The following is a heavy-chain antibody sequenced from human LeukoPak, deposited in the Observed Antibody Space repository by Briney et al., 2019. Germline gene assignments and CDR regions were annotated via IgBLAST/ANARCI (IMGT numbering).Heavy chain of an antibody. CDR1: GDSVSSNSAA. V-gene: IGHV6-1*01. Sequence: SQTLSLTCAISGDSVSSNSAAWIWIRQSPSRGLEWLGRTYYWSKWYNDYTVSMRSRITINPDTSKNQFSLQLNSVTPEDTAVYYCARGMVKINYYMDVWGKGTTVTVSS. J-gene: IGHJ6*03. CDR3: ARGMVKINYYMDV. CDR2: TYYWSKWYN. D-gene: IGHD4-23*01.